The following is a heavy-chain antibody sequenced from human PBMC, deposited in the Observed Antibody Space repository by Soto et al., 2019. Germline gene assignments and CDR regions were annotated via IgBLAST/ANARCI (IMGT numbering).Heavy chain of an antibody. J-gene: IGHJ6*02. CDR1: GYTFSTSG. V-gene: IGHV1-18*01. Sequence: QAQLEQSGAEVKKPGASVKVSCKSSGYTFSTSGISWVRQAPGQGLEWMGWISTYNGDANYEQRFQGRVTMTADTSTSTTVMELRSLRSDDTAVYYCAREGPRPYYYSGMDVWGQGTTVTVSS. D-gene: IGHD6-6*01. CDR3: AREGPRPYYYSGMDV. CDR2: ISTYNGDA.